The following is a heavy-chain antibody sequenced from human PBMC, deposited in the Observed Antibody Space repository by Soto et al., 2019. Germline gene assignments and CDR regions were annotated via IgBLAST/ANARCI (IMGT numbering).Heavy chain of an antibody. Sequence: GGSLRLSCTSYWLGVMNNYMSWVRQAPGMGLEWVSVIYNDGTTYYADSVKGRFTLSRDTSKNTLSLQMDSLRAEDTAVYYCVRPLPSGRNYGMDVWGQGTTVTVSS. D-gene: IGHD3-10*01. V-gene: IGHV3-53*01. CDR3: VRPLPSGRNYGMDV. J-gene: IGHJ6*02. CDR1: WLGVMNNY. CDR2: IYNDGTT.